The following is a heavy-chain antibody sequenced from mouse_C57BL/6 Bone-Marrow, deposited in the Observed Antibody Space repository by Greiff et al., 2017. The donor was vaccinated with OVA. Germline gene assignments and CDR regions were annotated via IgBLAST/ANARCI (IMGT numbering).Heavy chain of an antibody. CDR3: ARPLYYYGSSYVWFAY. D-gene: IGHD1-1*01. Sequence: EVQLVESGGGLVQPGGSLTLSCAASGFTFSDYYMYWVRQTPEKRLEWVAYISNGGGSTYYPDTVKGRFTISRDNAKNTLYLQMSRLKSEDTAMYYCARPLYYYGSSYVWFAYWGQGTLVTVSA. CDR1: GFTFSDYY. J-gene: IGHJ3*01. V-gene: IGHV5-12*01. CDR2: ISNGGGST.